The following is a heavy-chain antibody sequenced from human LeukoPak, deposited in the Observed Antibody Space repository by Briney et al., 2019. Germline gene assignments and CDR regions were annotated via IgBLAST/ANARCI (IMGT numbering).Heavy chain of an antibody. V-gene: IGHV3-30*18. D-gene: IGHD5-12*01. Sequence: GRSLRLSCAASGFTFSSYGMHWVRQAPGKGLEWVAVISYDGSNKYYADSVKGRFTISRDNSKNTLYLQMNSLRAEDTAVYYCAKDYIVPWFDPWGQGTLVTVSS. J-gene: IGHJ5*02. CDR2: ISYDGSNK. CDR3: AKDYIVPWFDP. CDR1: GFTFSSYG.